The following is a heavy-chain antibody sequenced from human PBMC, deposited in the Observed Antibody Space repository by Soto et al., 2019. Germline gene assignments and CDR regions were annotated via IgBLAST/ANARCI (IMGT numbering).Heavy chain of an antibody. CDR1: GYTFANYD. CDR3: ARSYFDSWTEYSNPVKY. J-gene: IGHJ4*02. V-gene: IGHV1-18*04. Sequence: QVQLVQSAAEVKKPGASVKVSCKASGYTFANYDISWVRQAPGQGLEWMGWISTKSGNTEDAQNVQGRVTLTAASSTTRVHMELRSLRSDDTAVYYCARSYFDSWTEYSNPVKYWGQGTLVAVSS. D-gene: IGHD3-3*01. CDR2: ISTKSGNT.